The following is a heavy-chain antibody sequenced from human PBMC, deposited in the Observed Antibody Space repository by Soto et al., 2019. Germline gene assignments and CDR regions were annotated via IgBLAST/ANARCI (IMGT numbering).Heavy chain of an antibody. J-gene: IGHJ6*02. D-gene: IGHD3-10*01. V-gene: IGHV4-39*07. CDR2: IKYSGTT. CDR1: GGSISSSRCH. CDR3: ARVSGIYYYGMDV. Sequence: SETLSLTCTVSGGSISSSRCHWGWIRQPPGKGLEWIASIKYSGTTFYNPSLKSRVTISVDTSKNQVSLKLSSVTAADTAVYYCARVSGIYYYGMDVWGQGTTVTVSS.